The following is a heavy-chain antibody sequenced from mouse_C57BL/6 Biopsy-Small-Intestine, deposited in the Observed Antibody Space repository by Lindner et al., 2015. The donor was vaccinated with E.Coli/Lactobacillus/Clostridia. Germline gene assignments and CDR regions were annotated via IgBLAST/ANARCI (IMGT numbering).Heavy chain of an antibody. D-gene: IGHD1-1*02. CDR1: GYSFTGYY. Sequence: SVKVSCKASGYSFTGYYIHWMRQAPGQGLEWMGWIDPNNHDANYAQKFQGRVTLTRDTSISTVYMELTRLRSDDTAVYFCARRGGKTYFPFDCWGQGTLVIVSS. CDR2: IDPNNHDA. V-gene: IGHV1-66*01. CDR3: ARRGGKTYFPFDC. J-gene: IGHJ4*01.